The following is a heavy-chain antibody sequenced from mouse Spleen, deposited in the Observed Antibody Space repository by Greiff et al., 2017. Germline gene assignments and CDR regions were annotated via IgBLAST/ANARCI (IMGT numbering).Heavy chain of an antibody. J-gene: IGHJ1*01. CDR1: GFNIKDYY. CDR3: TLTGTGWYFDV. CDR2: IDPEDGDT. Sequence: VHVKQSGAELVRPGASVKLSCTASGFNIKDYYMHWVKQRPEQGLEWIGRIDPEDGDTEYAPKFQGKATMTADTSSNTAYLQLSSLTSEDTAVYYCTLTGTGWYFDVWGAGTTVTVSS. V-gene: IGHV14-1*01. D-gene: IGHD4-1*01.